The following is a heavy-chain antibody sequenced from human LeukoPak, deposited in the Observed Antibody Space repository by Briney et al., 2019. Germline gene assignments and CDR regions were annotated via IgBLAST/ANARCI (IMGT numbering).Heavy chain of an antibody. V-gene: IGHV3-23*01. CDR2: ISGSGGNT. Sequence: GGSLRLSCAASEFTFSNFAMSWVRQAPGKGLEWVSLISGSGGNTYYADSVKGRFTISRDNSKNTLYLQMNSLRAEDTAVYYCARDFSGGWPLMSYWGQGTLVTVSS. CDR3: ARDFSGGWPLMSY. CDR1: EFTFSNFA. D-gene: IGHD6-19*01. J-gene: IGHJ4*02.